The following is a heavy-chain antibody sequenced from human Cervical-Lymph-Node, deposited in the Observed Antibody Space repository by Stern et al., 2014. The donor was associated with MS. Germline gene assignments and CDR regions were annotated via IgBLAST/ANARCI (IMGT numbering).Heavy chain of an antibody. Sequence: QVTLRESGPALVKPTQTLTLTCTFSGFSLSTSGLGVGWIRKPPEEAREWLAYIYWDDQKRYSPSLKSRLTITKDTSKNQVVLTLTNVDPVDTATYYCAHRTAGPFDYWGQGTLVTVSS. CDR3: AHRTAGPFDY. CDR1: GFSLSTSGLG. J-gene: IGHJ4*02. CDR2: IYWDDQK. V-gene: IGHV2-5*02.